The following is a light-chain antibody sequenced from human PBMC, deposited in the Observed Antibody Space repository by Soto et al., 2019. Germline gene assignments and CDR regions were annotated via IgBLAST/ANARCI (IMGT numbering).Light chain of an antibody. CDR3: QQYNNWPIT. J-gene: IGKJ4*01. V-gene: IGKV3-15*01. CDR1: QSVSSN. CDR2: GAS. Sequence: EIVMTQSPATLSVSPGERATLSCRASQSVSSNLAWYQQKPGQAPRLLIYGASTRATGIPARFSGSGSGTEFTLTISSLQSEDFADYYCQQYNNWPITFGGGTKVEIK.